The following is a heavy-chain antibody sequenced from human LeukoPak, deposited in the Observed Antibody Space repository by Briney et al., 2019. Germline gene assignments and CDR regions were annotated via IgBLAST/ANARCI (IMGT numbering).Heavy chain of an antibody. Sequence: PSETLSLTCTVSGGSISSSSYYWGWIRQPPGKGLEWIGSIYYSGSTYYNPSLKSRVTISADTSKNQFSLKLSSVTATDTAVYYCARRFRRGYDFISGGYYFDYWGQGSLVTVSS. CDR2: IYYSGST. CDR1: GGSISSSSYY. CDR3: ARRFRRGYDFISGGYYFDY. V-gene: IGHV4-39*01. J-gene: IGHJ4*02. D-gene: IGHD3-3*01.